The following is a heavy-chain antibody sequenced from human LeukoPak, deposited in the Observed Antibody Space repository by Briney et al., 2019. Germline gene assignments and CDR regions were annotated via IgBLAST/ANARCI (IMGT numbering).Heavy chain of an antibody. CDR2: IKQDGSEK. D-gene: IGHD2-15*01. V-gene: IGHV3-7*01. J-gene: IGHJ4*02. CDR1: GFTFSSYW. Sequence: GGSLRVYCAASGFTFSSYWMSWVRQAPGKGLEWVANIKQDGSEKYYVDSVKGRFTISRENAKNSLYLQMNSLRAEDTAVYYCTRDVVTDFDYWGQGTLVTVSS. CDR3: TRDVVTDFDY.